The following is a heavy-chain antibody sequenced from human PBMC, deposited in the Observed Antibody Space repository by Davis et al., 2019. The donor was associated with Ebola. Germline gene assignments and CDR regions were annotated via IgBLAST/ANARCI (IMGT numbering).Heavy chain of an antibody. V-gene: IGHV3-23*01. Sequence: GESLKISCADSGFTFSLYSMNWVRQAPGKGLEWVSAISGSGGSTYYADSVKGRFTISRDNSKNTLYLQMNSLRAEDTAVYYCAKGGNVGYYYDSSGDYWGQGTPVTVSS. CDR3: AKGGNVGYYYDSSGDY. CDR2: ISGSGGST. CDR1: GFTFSLYS. D-gene: IGHD3-22*01. J-gene: IGHJ4*02.